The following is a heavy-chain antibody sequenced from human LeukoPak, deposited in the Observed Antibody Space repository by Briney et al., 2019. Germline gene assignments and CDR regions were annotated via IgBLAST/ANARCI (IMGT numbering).Heavy chain of an antibody. V-gene: IGHV3-48*03. D-gene: IGHD6-13*01. Sequence: GGSLRLSCAASGFTFSSYEMNWVRQAPGKGLEWVSYISDSGSTKYYADSVKGRFTIFRDNAKNSLFLQMNSLRAEDSAVYYCARAAGRYDYWGQGTLATVSS. CDR1: GFTFSSYE. CDR2: ISDSGSTK. J-gene: IGHJ4*02. CDR3: ARAAGRYDY.